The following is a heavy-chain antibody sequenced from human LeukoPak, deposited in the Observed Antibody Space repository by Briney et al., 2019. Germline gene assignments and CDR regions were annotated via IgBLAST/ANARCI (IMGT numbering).Heavy chain of an antibody. CDR2: IYTSGST. CDR3: ASEARGFFDY. D-gene: IGHD3-10*01. J-gene: IGHJ4*02. V-gene: IGHV4-61*02. CDR1: GGSISSGSYY. Sequence: SGTLSLTCTVSGGSISSGSYYWSWIRQPAGKGLEWIGRIYTSGSTNYNPSLKSRVTISVDTSKNQFSLKLSSVTAADTAVYYCASEARGFFDYWGQGTLVTVSS.